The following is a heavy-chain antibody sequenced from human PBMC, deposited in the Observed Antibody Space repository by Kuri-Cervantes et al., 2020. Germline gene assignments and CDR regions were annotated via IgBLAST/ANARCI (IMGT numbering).Heavy chain of an antibody. V-gene: IGHV4-59*01. CDR2: IYYSGST. D-gene: IGHD3-22*01. CDR3: AREYYYDSSGYYGGHYYYGMDV. Sequence: SETLSLTCTVSGGSISSYYWSWIRQPPGKGLEWIGYIYYSGSTNYNPSLKSRVTISVDTSKSQFSLKLSSVTAADTAVYYCAREYYYDSSGYYGGHYYYGMDVWGQGTTVTVSS. CDR1: GGSISSYY. J-gene: IGHJ6*02.